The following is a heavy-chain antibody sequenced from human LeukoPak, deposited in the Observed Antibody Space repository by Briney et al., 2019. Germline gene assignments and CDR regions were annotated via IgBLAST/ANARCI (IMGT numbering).Heavy chain of an antibody. CDR2: IYYSGGT. CDR1: GGSINYYY. V-gene: IGHV4-59*01. CDR3: ARETPGAGHFDY. J-gene: IGHJ4*02. Sequence: SETLSLTCTVSGGSINYYYWMWIRQPPGKGLEWIGYIYYSGGTHYNPSLKSRATMLVDTSKNQFSLKLTAVTAADTAVYYCARETPGAGHFDYWGQGSLVTVSS. D-gene: IGHD7-27*01.